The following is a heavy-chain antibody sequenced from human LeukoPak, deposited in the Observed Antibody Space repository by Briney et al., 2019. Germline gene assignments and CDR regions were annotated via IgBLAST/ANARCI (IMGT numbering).Heavy chain of an antibody. D-gene: IGHD2-15*01. J-gene: IGHJ4*02. CDR3: ARDSRGYCSGGSCYSGAEIDY. CDR1: GLTFSSYA. V-gene: IGHV3-30*04. CDR2: ISYDGSNK. Sequence: GGSLRLSCAASGLTFSSYAMHWVRQAPGKGLEWVAVISYDGSNKYYADSVKGRFTISRDNSKNTLYLQMNSLRAEDTAVYYCARDSRGYCSGGSCYSGAEIDYWGQGTLVTVSS.